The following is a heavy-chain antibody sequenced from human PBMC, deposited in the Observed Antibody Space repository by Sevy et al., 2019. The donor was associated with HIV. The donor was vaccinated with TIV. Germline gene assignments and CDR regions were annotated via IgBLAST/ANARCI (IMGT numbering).Heavy chain of an antibody. CDR3: ARHCSGTSCSHAFDI. D-gene: IGHD2-2*01. CDR2: INHSGGT. J-gene: IGHJ3*02. Sequence: SETLSLTCAVYGGSFSGYYWSWIRQPPGMGLEWIGEINHSGGTNYNPSLKSRVTISVDTSKNQFSLKLSSVTAADTAVYYCARHCSGTSCSHAFDIWGQGTMVTVSS. CDR1: GGSFSGYY. V-gene: IGHV4-34*01.